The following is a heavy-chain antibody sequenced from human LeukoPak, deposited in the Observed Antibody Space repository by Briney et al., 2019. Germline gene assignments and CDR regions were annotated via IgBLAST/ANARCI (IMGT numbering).Heavy chain of an antibody. CDR2: IYSGGST. D-gene: IGHD4-17*01. CDR1: GFTFSSYE. CDR3: AREIVTVTTTLDVFDI. V-gene: IGHV3-66*01. Sequence: GGSLRLSCAASGFTFSSYEMNWVRQAPGKGLEWVSVIYSGGSTYYADSVKGRFTISRDNSKNTLYLQMNSLRAEDTAVYYCAREIVTVTTTLDVFDIWGQGTMVPASS. J-gene: IGHJ3*02.